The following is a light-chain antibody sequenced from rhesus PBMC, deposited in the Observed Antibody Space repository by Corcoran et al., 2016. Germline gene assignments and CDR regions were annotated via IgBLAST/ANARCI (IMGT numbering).Light chain of an antibody. CDR2: AAS. CDR3: LQGYRTPLT. V-gene: IGKV1-36*02. Sequence: DIQMTQSPSSLSASVGDRVTITCRASQGISDYLSWYQQKPGKPPKRLIYAASSLERGVPSRFSGYGSGTDFTLTIHSLQPDDFAVYYCLQGYRTPLTFGGGAKVELK. CDR1: QGISDY. J-gene: IGKJ4*01.